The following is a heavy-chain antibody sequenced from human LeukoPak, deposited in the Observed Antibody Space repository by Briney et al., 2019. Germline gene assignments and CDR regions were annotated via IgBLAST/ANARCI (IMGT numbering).Heavy chain of an antibody. CDR3: ARQLGGPGFGYYFDY. Sequence: LPGGSLRLSCEASGFTLSNYWMSWVRQAPGKGLEWVANINQDGSETYYVDSVKGRFTISRDNAKNSLHLQMNSLRAEDTAVYYCARQLGGPGFGYYFDYWGQGTLVTVSS. J-gene: IGHJ4*02. D-gene: IGHD3-16*01. CDR2: INQDGSET. CDR1: GFTLSNYW. V-gene: IGHV3-7*01.